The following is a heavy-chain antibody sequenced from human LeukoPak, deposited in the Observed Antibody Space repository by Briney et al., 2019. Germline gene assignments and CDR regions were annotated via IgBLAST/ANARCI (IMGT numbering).Heavy chain of an antibody. CDR3: ARGLSGTSWFDP. CDR1: GGSFSGYY. J-gene: IGHJ5*02. CDR2: INHSGST. D-gene: IGHD1-7*01. V-gene: IGHV4-34*01. Sequence: SETLSLTCAVYGGSFSGYYWSWIRQPPGKGLEWIGEINHSGSTNYNPSLKSRVTISVDTSKNQFSLKLSSVTAADTAVYYCARGLSGTSWFDPWGQGTLDTVSS.